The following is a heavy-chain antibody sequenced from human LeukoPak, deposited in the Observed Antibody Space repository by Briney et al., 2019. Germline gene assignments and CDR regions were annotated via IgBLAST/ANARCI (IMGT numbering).Heavy chain of an antibody. CDR1: GYTFTGYF. CDR2: INPNTGGT. CDR3: ARASRITIFGVFNH. V-gene: IGHV1-2*02. Sequence: GASVKVSCKASGYTFTGYFMHWVRQAPGQGLEWMGWINPNTGGTNCAQKFQGRFTMTRDTSISTAYMELSRLRSDDTAVYYCARASRITIFGVFNHWGQGTLVTVSS. D-gene: IGHD3-3*01. J-gene: IGHJ4*02.